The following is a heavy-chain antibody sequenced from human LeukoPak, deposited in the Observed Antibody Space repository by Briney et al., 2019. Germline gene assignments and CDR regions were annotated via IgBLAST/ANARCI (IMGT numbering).Heavy chain of an antibody. V-gene: IGHV3-7*04. CDR3: ARGGCSSTSCPDSYYGMDV. J-gene: IGHJ6*02. Sequence: GGSLRLSCAVSGFTFSSYWMTWVRQAPGRGLEWVASINQDGSETNYVDSMKDRFTISRDNAKNSLYLQMNSLRGEDTAVYYCARGGCSSTSCPDSYYGMDVWGQGTTVTVSS. CDR2: INQDGSET. D-gene: IGHD2-2*01. CDR1: GFTFSSYW.